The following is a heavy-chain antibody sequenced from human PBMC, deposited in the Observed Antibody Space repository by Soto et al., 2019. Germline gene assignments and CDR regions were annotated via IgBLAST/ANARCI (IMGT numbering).Heavy chain of an antibody. CDR3: ARDRVSPQGPSNWNYIDDGFDV. CDR2: IIPIFGTA. V-gene: IGHV1-69*13. Sequence: SVKVSCKASGGTFSSYAISWVRQAPGQGLEWMGGIIPIFGTANYAQKFQGRVTITADESTSTAYMELSSLRSEDTAVYYCARDRVSPQGPSNWNYIDDGFDVWGQGTMVTVSS. D-gene: IGHD1-7*01. J-gene: IGHJ3*01. CDR1: GGTFSSYA.